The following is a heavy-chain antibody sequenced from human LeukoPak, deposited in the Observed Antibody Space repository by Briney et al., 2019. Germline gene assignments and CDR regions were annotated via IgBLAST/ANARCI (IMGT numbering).Heavy chain of an antibody. CDR3: AREMYAGWYFAFDI. V-gene: IGHV3-21*01. J-gene: IGHJ3*02. CDR1: GFTFSSFT. D-gene: IGHD6-19*01. Sequence: GGSLRLSCAASGFTFSSFTMNWVRQGPGKGPEWVASISNSGDYISYADSLKGRFTISRDNAKNSLFLQMSSLRAEDTAVYYCAREMYAGWYFAFDIWGQGTMVTVSS. CDR2: ISNSGDYI.